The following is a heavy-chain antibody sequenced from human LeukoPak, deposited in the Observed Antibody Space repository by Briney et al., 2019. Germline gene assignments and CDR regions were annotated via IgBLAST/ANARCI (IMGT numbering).Heavy chain of an antibody. V-gene: IGHV3-30*18. CDR2: ISYDGSNQ. CDR1: GCTFSNYG. D-gene: IGHD3-22*01. Sequence: PGGSLRLSCAASGCTFSNYGMHWVRQAPGKGLEWVALISYDGSNQYFADSVKGRFTISRDNSKNTLYLQMNSLRAEDTAVHYCAKGRYYGSSAYYSLDYFDYWGQGTLVTVSS. J-gene: IGHJ4*02. CDR3: AKGRYYGSSAYYSLDYFDY.